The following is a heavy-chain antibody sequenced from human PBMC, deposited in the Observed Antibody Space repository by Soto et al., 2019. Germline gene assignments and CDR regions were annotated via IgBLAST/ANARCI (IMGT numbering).Heavy chain of an antibody. J-gene: IGHJ6*02. CDR3: ARIGYYDAWSGDDYYGLAV. CDR1: GFSLSNARMG. D-gene: IGHD3-3*01. CDR2: IFSNDET. V-gene: IGHV2-26*01. Sequence: QVTLKESGPVLVKPTETLTLTCTVSGFSLSNARMGVSWIRQPPGKALEWLAHIFSNDETSYSTSLKSRLTISNDTSKSQVVLTMTNMDPVDTATYSCARIGYYDAWSGDDYYGLAVGGRGSTVVVSS.